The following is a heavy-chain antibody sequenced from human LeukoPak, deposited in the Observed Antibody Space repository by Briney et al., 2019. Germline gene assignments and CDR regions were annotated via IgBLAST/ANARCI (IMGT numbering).Heavy chain of an antibody. CDR2: IAHDGSNK. CDR3: AKGGRAAADRNFDL. CDR1: GFTFSSYG. V-gene: IGHV3-30*18. D-gene: IGHD6-13*01. J-gene: IGHJ2*01. Sequence: GGSLRLSCAASGFTFSSYGMHWVRQAPGKGLEWVAAIAHDGSNKNDADSVKGRFTISRDNPKNTLYLQMNSLRAEDTAFYYCAKGGRAAADRNFDLWGRGTLVTVSS.